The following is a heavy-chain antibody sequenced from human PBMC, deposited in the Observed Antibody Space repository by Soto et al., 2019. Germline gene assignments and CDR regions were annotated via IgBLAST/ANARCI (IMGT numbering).Heavy chain of an antibody. Sequence: GASVKVSCKASGGTFSSYAISWVRQAPGQGLGWMGGIIPIFGTANYAQKFQGRVTITADESTSTAYMELSSLRSEDTAVYYCARDNLISTLGMDVWGQGTTVTVSS. CDR3: ARDNLISTLGMDV. J-gene: IGHJ6*02. V-gene: IGHV1-69*13. D-gene: IGHD2-8*01. CDR1: GGTFSSYA. CDR2: IIPIFGTA.